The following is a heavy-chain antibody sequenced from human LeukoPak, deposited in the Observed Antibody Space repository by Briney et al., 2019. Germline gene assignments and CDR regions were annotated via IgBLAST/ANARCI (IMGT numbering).Heavy chain of an antibody. J-gene: IGHJ4*02. CDR1: GFTFSSYG. CDR3: AKIPHASEGFGSRKYDSSGYQSQYFDY. D-gene: IGHD3-22*01. Sequence: GGSLRLSCAASGFTFSSYGMHWVRQAPGKGLEWVSAISGSGGSTYYADSVKGRFTISRDNSKNTLYLQMNSLRAEDTAVYYCAKIPHASEGFGSRKYDSSGYQSQYFDYWGQGTLVTVSS. CDR2: ISGSGGST. V-gene: IGHV3-23*01.